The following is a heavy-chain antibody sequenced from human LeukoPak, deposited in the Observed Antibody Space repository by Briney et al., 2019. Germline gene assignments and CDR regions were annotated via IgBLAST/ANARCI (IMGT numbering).Heavy chain of an antibody. CDR2: FDPEDGET. J-gene: IGHJ6*02. CDR3: ATDSRVTTGYYYYGMDV. CDR1: GYTLTELS. D-gene: IGHD4-11*01. V-gene: IGHV1-24*01. Sequence: GASVEVSCKVSGYTLTELSMHWVRQAPGKGLEWMGGFDPEDGETIYAQKFQGRVTMTEDTSTDTAYMELSSLRSEDTAVYYCATDSRVTTGYYYYGMDVWGQGTTVTVSS.